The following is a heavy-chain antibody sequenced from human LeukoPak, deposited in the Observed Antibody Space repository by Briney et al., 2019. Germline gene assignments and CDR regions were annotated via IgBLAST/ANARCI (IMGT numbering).Heavy chain of an antibody. V-gene: IGHV3-7*01. Sequence: PGTSLRLSCAASGFTFTSYSMSWLRQAPGKGLEWVANINQDGSEEYYVDSVKGRFSISRDNTKNSLFLQMNSLRGDDTAVYYCARDRVWTVLYWGQGTLVTVSS. CDR3: ARDRVWTVLY. D-gene: IGHD6-13*01. J-gene: IGHJ4*02. CDR1: GFTFTSYS. CDR2: INQDGSEE.